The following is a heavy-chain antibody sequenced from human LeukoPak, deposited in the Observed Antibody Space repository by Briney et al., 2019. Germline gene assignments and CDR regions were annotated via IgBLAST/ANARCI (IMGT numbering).Heavy chain of an antibody. D-gene: IGHD2-21*01. Sequence: GGSLRLSCAASGFTFSSYSMNWVRQAPGKGLEWVSSISSSSSYIYYADSVKGRFTISRHNAKNSLYLQMNSLRAEDTAVYYCAINGCYRGVCDFDIWGQGTMVTVSS. J-gene: IGHJ3*02. CDR2: ISSSSSYI. V-gene: IGHV3-21*01. CDR1: GFTFSSYS. CDR3: AINGCYRGVCDFDI.